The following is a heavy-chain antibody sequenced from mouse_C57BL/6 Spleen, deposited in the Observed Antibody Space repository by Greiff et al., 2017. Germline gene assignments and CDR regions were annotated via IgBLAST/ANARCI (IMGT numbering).Heavy chain of an antibody. Sequence: EVKLMESGGGLVQPGGSLKLSCAASGFTFSDYYMYWVRQTPEKRLEWVAYISNGGGSTYYPDTVKGRFTISRDNAKNTLYLQMSRLKSEDTAMYYCASYYGSSYDYAMDYWGQGTSVTVSS. CDR3: ASYYGSSYDYAMDY. D-gene: IGHD1-1*01. CDR1: GFTFSDYY. V-gene: IGHV5-12*01. J-gene: IGHJ4*01. CDR2: ISNGGGST.